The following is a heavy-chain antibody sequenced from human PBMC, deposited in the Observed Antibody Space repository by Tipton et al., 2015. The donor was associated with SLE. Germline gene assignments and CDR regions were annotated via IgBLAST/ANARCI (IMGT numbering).Heavy chain of an antibody. V-gene: IGHV4-34*01. Sequence: TLSLTCAVYGGSFSGHYWSWIRQPPGKGLEWIGAIHYSGSTYNNPSLKSRVTISIDTSKNQFSLQLTSVTAADTAVYYCARHLEVVFNGVDVWGPGTTVTVSS. J-gene: IGHJ6*02. CDR2: IHYSGST. CDR3: ARHLEVVFNGVDV. CDR1: GGSFSGHY. D-gene: IGHD1-1*01.